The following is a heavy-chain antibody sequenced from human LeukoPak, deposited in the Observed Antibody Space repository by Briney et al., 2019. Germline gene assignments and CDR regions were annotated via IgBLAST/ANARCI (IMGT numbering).Heavy chain of an antibody. Sequence: SGMSLRLSCAASGFTFSSYAMHWVRQAPGKGLEWVAVISYHGRNQYYADSVKGRFTISRDSSKNTVDLQMYSLRGDDTGIYYCARTLYYSDSWSSSEEGEAFDIWGQGTMLTVSS. D-gene: IGHD3-10*01. V-gene: IGHV3-30*01. CDR2: ISYHGRNQ. CDR1: GFTFSSYA. J-gene: IGHJ3*02. CDR3: ARTLYYSDSWSSSEEGEAFDI.